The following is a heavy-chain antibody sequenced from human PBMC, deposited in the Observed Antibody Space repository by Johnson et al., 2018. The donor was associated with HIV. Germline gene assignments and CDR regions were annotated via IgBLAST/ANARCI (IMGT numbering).Heavy chain of an antibody. Sequence: VQLVESGGGLVQPGGSLRLSCAASGFTFSYYWMVWVRQAPGKGLEWVGRIRSKANSYATAYAASVKGRFTISRDDSKNTAYLQMNSLRAEDTAVYYCAKSLLRTGPWIQLWLGAFDIWGQGTMVTVSS. J-gene: IGHJ3*02. D-gene: IGHD5-18*01. V-gene: IGHV3-73*01. CDR3: AKSLLRTGPWIQLWLGAFDI. CDR2: IRSKANSYAT. CDR1: GFTFSYYW.